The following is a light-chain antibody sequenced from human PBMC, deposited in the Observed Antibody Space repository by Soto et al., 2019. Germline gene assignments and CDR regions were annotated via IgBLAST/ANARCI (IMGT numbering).Light chain of an antibody. Sequence: EIVLTQSPGTLSLSPGEGVTLSCRASQTIINNFLAWYQQKPGQAPRLLIHGASSRATGIPDRFGGSGSGTDFTLTISRLEPEDFAVYYCQQYVSTTWTFGQGTKVEVK. CDR2: GAS. CDR3: QQYVSTTWT. J-gene: IGKJ1*01. CDR1: QTIINNF. V-gene: IGKV3-20*01.